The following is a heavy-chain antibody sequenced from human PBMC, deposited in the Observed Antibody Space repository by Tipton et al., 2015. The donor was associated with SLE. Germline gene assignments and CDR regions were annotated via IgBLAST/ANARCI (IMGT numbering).Heavy chain of an antibody. V-gene: IGHV4-31*03. Sequence: TLSLTCSVSGGSINVGFYYWGWIRQHPGKGLEWIGNVYYRGVTKYSPSLESRVSFSLDTSKNQFSLKLTSVTAADTAVYYCATWGVGGTTPLANWGRGTLVTVSS. J-gene: IGHJ4*02. CDR2: VYYRGVT. CDR1: GGSINVGFYY. CDR3: ATWGVGGTTPLAN. D-gene: IGHD1-14*01.